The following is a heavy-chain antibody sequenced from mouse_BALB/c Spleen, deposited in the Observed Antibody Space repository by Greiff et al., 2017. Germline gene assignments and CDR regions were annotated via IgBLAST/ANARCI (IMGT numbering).Heavy chain of an antibody. CDR2: IYPGNGDT. Sequence: LQQPGAELVKPGASVKMSCKASGYTFTSYNMHWVKQTPGQGLEWIGAIYPGNGDTSYNQKFKGKATLTADKSSSTAYMQLSSLTSEDSAVYYCTRRTTGGFAYWGQGTLVTVSA. D-gene: IGHD1-1*01. V-gene: IGHV1-12*01. J-gene: IGHJ3*01. CDR1: GYTFTSYN. CDR3: TRRTTGGFAY.